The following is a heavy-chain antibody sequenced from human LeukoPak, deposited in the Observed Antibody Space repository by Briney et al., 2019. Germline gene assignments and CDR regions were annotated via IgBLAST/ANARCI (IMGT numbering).Heavy chain of an antibody. CDR3: ARSWVQLWYFDY. CDR1: GGSISTYY. J-gene: IGHJ4*02. D-gene: IGHD5-18*01. Sequence: SETLSLTCTVSGGSISTYYWSWIRQPPGKGLEWIGYIYYTGSTSYNPSLKSRVTMSLDASKNQFSLKLSSVTAADTAVYYCARSWVQLWYFDYWGQGTLVTVSS. V-gene: IGHV4-59*12. CDR2: IYYTGST.